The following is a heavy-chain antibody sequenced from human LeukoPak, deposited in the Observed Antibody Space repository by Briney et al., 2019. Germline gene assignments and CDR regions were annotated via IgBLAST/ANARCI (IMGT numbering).Heavy chain of an antibody. Sequence: HPGGSLRLSYAASGFTFRSYPMTWVRQAPGKGLAWVSTIGDSAYYADSVKGRFTISRDNSKNTLYLQMNSLRVEDTAVYYCAKTDSGWGQGTPVTVSS. V-gene: IGHV3-23*01. CDR1: GFTFRSYP. CDR3: AKTDSG. D-gene: IGHD2-21*01. J-gene: IGHJ4*02. CDR2: IGDSA.